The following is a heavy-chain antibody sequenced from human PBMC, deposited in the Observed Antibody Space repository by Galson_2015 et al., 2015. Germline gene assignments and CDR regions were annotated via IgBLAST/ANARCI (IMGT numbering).Heavy chain of an antibody. CDR2: IYYSGST. CDR3: AREESWYKNWFDP. CDR1: GGSVSSGSYY. D-gene: IGHD6-13*01. Sequence: SETLSLTCTVSGGSVSSGSYYWSWIRQPPGKGLEWIGYIYYSGSTNYSPSLKSRVTISVDTSKNQFSLKLSSVTAADTAVYYCAREESWYKNWFDPWGQGTLVTVSS. V-gene: IGHV4-61*01. J-gene: IGHJ5*02.